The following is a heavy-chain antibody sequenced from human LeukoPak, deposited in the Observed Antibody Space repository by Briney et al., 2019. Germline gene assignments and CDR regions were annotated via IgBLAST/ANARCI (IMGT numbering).Heavy chain of an antibody. CDR2: ISWNSGSI. CDR3: AKGVVVAPWRAFDI. V-gene: IGHV3-9*01. J-gene: IGHJ3*02. CDR1: GFTFDDYA. D-gene: IGHD3-22*01. Sequence: GGPLRLSCAATGFTFDDYAMHWVRQAPGKGLEWVSGISWNSGSIGYADSVKGRFTISRDNAKNSLYLQMNSLRAEDTALYYCAKGVVVAPWRAFDIWGQGTMVTVSS.